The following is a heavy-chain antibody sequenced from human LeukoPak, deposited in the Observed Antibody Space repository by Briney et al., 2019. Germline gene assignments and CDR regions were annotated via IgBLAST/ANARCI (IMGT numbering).Heavy chain of an antibody. J-gene: IGHJ4*02. CDR3: TRYCSGGSCFKGYSSGYYYPFDY. CDR2: IRSKAYGGTT. Sequence: GGSLRLSCTASGFTFGDYAMSWFRQAPGKGLAWVGFIRSKAYGGTTEYAASVKGRFTISRDDSKSIAYLQMNSLKTEDTAVYYCTRYCSGGSCFKGYSSGYYYPFDYWGQGTLVTVSS. CDR1: GFTFGDYA. V-gene: IGHV3-49*03. D-gene: IGHD2-15*01.